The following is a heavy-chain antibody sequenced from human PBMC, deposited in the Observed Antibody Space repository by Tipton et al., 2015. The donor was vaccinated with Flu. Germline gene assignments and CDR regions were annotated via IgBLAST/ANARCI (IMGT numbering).Heavy chain of an antibody. CDR1: GGSISGYY. V-gene: IGHV4-59*01. CDR2: IYNSVKT. D-gene: IGHD6-13*01. Sequence: TLSLTCTVSGGSISGYYWRWIRQPPGKGLEWIGFIYNSVKTDYNPSLGSRVTISPDTSRNQFSLKLSSVTAADTAIYYCARGRVAAAGPGAGWFDPWGQGTLVTVSS. J-gene: IGHJ5*02. CDR3: ARGRVAAAGPGAGWFDP.